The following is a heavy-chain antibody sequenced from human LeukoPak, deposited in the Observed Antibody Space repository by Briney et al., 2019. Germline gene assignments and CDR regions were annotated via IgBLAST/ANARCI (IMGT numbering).Heavy chain of an antibody. Sequence: ASVNVSFKASGYTFTSYYMHWVRQAPGKGLDWMGIIHPSGGSTSDAQKFQGRDTMTSDTSTSTVYMELRSRRSEDTAVYYCARDEGLRHWYFDLWGRGTLVTVTS. CDR2: IHPSGGST. D-gene: IGHD4-17*01. CDR1: GYTFTSYY. J-gene: IGHJ2*01. CDR3: ARDEGLRHWYFDL. V-gene: IGHV1-46*01.